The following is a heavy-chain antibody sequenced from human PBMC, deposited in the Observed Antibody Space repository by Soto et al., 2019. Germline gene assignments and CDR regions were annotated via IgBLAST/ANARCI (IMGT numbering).Heavy chain of an antibody. CDR1: NDSSSSYT. CDR3: VRQGFGRLHGLVDV. Sequence: SETLSLTCTVSNDSSSSYTWSWIRQPPGRRLEWIGYIDSNGGTSYNPSLQSRVTISIDTSTKQFSLKLGSVTAADTAVYYCVRQGFGRLHGLVDVWGQGTTVTVSS. J-gene: IGHJ6*02. CDR2: IDSNGGT. V-gene: IGHV4-59*08. D-gene: IGHD3-10*01.